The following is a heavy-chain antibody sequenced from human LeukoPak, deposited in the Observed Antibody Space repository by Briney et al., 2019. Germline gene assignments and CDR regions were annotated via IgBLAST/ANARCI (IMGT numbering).Heavy chain of an antibody. CDR1: GFRFSDSY. Sequence: GGSLRLSCAASGFRFSDSYMIWIRQAPGKGLECVAHIGPTTSIVYADSVRGRFTISRDNAKNSLFLQMNSLRAEDTAVYYCARYARLPDSWGQGTLVTVSS. CDR2: IGPTTSIV. D-gene: IGHD6-25*01. CDR3: ARYARLPDS. V-gene: IGHV3-11*01. J-gene: IGHJ4*02.